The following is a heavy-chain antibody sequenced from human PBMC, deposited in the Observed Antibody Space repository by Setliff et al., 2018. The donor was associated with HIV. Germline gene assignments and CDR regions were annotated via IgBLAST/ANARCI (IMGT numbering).Heavy chain of an antibody. J-gene: IGHJ4*02. CDR2: IYSAGNT. CDR3: AKVGSYDILAGYPLYFDH. V-gene: IGHV3-53*01. D-gene: IGHD3-9*01. Sequence: PGGSLRLSCAASGFTVTTNYMSWVRQAPGKGLEWVSVIYSAGNTYYADSVKGRFIISRDNSKNTLHLHMDSLRAEDTAVYYCAKVGSYDILAGYPLYFDHWGQGTLVTVSS. CDR1: GFTVTTNY.